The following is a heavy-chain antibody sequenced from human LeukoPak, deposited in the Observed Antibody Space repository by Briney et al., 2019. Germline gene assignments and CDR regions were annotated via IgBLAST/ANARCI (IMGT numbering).Heavy chain of an antibody. CDR2: INPSGDNT. V-gene: IGHV1-46*01. D-gene: IGHD5-24*01. CDR3: ARTRDGYNLGY. CDR1: GYTFTNNF. Sequence: GASVKVSCKASGYTFTNNFMHWVRQAPGQGLEWIGIINPSGDNTWYAQKFQGRVTMTRDMATSTDYLEVSSLRSEDTAVYYCARTRDGYNLGYWGQGTLVTVSS. J-gene: IGHJ4*02.